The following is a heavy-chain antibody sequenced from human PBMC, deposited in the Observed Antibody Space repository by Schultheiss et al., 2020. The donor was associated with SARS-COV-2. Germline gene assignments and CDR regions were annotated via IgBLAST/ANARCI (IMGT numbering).Heavy chain of an antibody. J-gene: IGHJ3*02. D-gene: IGHD4-17*01. CDR3: ARDLHAYGVDAFDI. V-gene: IGHV1-69*04. CDR2: IIPILGIA. CDR1: GGTFSSYA. Sequence: SVKVSCKASGGTFSSYAISWVRQAPGQGLEWMGRIIPILGIANYAQKFQGRVTITADKSTSTAYMELSSLRSEDTAVYYCARDLHAYGVDAFDIWGQGTMVTVSS.